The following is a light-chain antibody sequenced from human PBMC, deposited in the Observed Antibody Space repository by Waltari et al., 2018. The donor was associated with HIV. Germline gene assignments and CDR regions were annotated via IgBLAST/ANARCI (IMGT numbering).Light chain of an antibody. Sequence: QSALTHPPSVSGSPGQSVTISCTGTTSDVGYYNYVSWYQQYPGKAPKLIIFDVNQRPSGVPGRFSGSKSGNTASLTISGLQAADEADYFCCAYAAGHVSYVFGNGTAVAVL. CDR3: CAYAAGHVSYV. J-gene: IGLJ1*01. CDR1: TSDVGYYNY. V-gene: IGLV2-11*01. CDR2: DVN.